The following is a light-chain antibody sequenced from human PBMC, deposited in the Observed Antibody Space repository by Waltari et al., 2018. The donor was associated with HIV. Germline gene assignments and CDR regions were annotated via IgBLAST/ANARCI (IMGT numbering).Light chain of an antibody. CDR2: DVS. CDR3: SSFTGSIYV. J-gene: IGLJ1*01. Sequence: QSALTQPASVSGSAGQSITLSCTGPSSDVGAYNFFSWYQQHPDKAPKLMIYDVSDRPSGISNRFSGSKSGNTASLTISGLQAEDEADYYCSSFTGSIYVFGTGTKVTVL. V-gene: IGLV2-14*03. CDR1: SSDVGAYNF.